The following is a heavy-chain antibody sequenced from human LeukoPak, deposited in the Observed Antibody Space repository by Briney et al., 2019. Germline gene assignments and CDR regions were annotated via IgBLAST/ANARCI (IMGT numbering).Heavy chain of an antibody. Sequence: SETLSLTCTVSGGSISSYYWSWIRQPPGKGLEWIGYIYYSGSTNYNPSLKSRVTISVDTSKNQFSLKLSSVTAADTDVYYCARDPGDWFDPWGQGTLVTVSS. CDR3: ARDPGDWFDP. CDR2: IYYSGST. V-gene: IGHV4-59*01. CDR1: GGSISSYY. D-gene: IGHD1-1*01. J-gene: IGHJ5*02.